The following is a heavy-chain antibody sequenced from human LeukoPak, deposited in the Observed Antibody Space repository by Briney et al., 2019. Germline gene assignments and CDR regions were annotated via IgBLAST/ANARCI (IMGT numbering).Heavy chain of an antibody. CDR3: ARWDGSGRVYGMDV. V-gene: IGHV4-38-2*01. J-gene: IGHJ6*04. D-gene: IGHD3-10*01. Sequence: PSETLSLTCAVSGYSISSGYYWGWLRQPPGKGLEWIGCIYHSGSTYYNPSLKSRHIIRVDTAQNEFSQKLSSVSAEDRAVYYWARWDGSGRVYGMDVWGKATTVTVSS. CDR2: IYHSGST. CDR1: GYSISSGYY.